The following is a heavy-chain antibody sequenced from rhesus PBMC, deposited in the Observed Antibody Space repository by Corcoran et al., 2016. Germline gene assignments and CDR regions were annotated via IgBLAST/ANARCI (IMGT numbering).Heavy chain of an antibody. CDR1: GYTFTDYY. D-gene: IGHD2-2*01. V-gene: IGHV1S2*01. Sequence: QVQLVQSGAEVKKPGSSVKVSCKASGYTFTDYYMHWVRQAPRQGLEWMGWINPDNGKPKYAQKFQGRVTMTRDTSTSTAYMELSSLRSEDTAVYYCARAVVLYYFDFWGQGLRVTVSS. CDR3: ARAVVLYYFDF. J-gene: IGHJ3*01. CDR2: INPDNGKP.